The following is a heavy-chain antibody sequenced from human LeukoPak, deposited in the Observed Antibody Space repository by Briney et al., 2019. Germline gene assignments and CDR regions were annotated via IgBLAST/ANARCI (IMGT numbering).Heavy chain of an antibody. CDR3: ARAYYYDSSGPLGY. D-gene: IGHD3-22*01. CDR1: AGTFSSYA. CDR2: IIPIFGTA. V-gene: IGHV1-69*05. J-gene: IGHJ4*02. Sequence: SVKVSCKASAGTFSSYAISWVRQAPGQGLEWMGRIIPIFGTANYAQKFQGRVTITTDESTSTAYMELSSLRSEDTAVYYCARAYYYDSSGPLGYWGQGTLVTVSS.